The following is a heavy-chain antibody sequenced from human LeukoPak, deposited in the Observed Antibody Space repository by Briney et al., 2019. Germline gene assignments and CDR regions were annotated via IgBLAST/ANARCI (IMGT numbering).Heavy chain of an antibody. D-gene: IGHD1-14*01. CDR1: GGSISSNY. CDR3: ATVHPRDGILRPTWFET. Sequence: PSETLSLSCTVSGGSISSNYWSWVRQPPGGGLGWSWYIYYSGSTNYNPSLKSRVTISVDTSKKQFSLKLSCMTSAHTAVYYCATVHPRDGILRPTWFETWGQETLVTDSS. CDR2: IYYSGST. V-gene: IGHV4-59*01. J-gene: IGHJ5*02.